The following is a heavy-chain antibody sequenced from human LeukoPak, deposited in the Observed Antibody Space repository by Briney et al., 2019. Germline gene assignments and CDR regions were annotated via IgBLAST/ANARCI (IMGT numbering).Heavy chain of an antibody. V-gene: IGHV3-21*01. J-gene: IGHJ3*02. Sequence: GGSLRLSCAASGFTFSSYSMNWARQAPGKGLEWVSSISSSSSYIYYADSVKGRFTISRDNAKNSLYLQMNSLRAEGTAVYYCARIGSGDAFDIWGQGTMVTVSS. CDR3: ARIGSGDAFDI. CDR1: GFTFSSYS. CDR2: ISSSSSYI.